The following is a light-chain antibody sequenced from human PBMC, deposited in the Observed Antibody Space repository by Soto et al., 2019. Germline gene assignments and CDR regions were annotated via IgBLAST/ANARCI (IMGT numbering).Light chain of an antibody. V-gene: IGKV1-5*03. CDR1: QTISSW. CDR2: KAS. CDR3: QYLNSFPLT. Sequence: DIQMTQSPSTLSGSVGDRVTITCRASQTISSWLAWYQQKPGKAPKLLIYKASTLKSGVPSRFSGSGSGTEFTLTISSLQPEDVATYYCQYLNSFPLTFGGGTKVELK. J-gene: IGKJ4*01.